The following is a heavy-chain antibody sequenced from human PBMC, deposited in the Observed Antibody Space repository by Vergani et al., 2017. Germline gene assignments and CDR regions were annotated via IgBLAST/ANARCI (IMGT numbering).Heavy chain of an antibody. V-gene: IGHV3-23*01. Sequence: EIELSESGGGLVQPGGSLRLSCAAAGFTLSSYAMSWVRQAPGKGLEWVSGISISVGNTDYADSFYADSVKGRFTVSRDDSKNTLYLQMNSLRAEDTAVYYCAKDLIPAIAVAGFLGYWGQGTLVTVSS. CDR1: GFTLSSYA. D-gene: IGHD6-19*01. CDR2: ISISVGNTDYADS. CDR3: AKDLIPAIAVAGFLGY. J-gene: IGHJ4*02.